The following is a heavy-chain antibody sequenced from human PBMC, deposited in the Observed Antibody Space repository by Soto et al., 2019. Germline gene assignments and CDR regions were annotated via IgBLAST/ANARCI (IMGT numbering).Heavy chain of an antibody. D-gene: IGHD3-22*01. J-gene: IGHJ6*02. CDR3: VRDPYYDSSGHLASNGMDV. V-gene: IGHV1-8*01. Sequence: GASVKVSCEACGDSFTSYDINWVRQATGQGLEWMGWMNPNSGNTGYAQKFQGRVTMTRNTSTSTAYMELSSLRSDDTAVYYCVRDPYYDSSGHLASNGMDVWGQGTTVTVSS. CDR2: MNPNSGNT. CDR1: GDSFTSYD.